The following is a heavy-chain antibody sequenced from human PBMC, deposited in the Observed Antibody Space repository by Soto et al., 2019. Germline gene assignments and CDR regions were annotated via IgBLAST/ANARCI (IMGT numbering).Heavy chain of an antibody. J-gene: IGHJ5*02. CDR3: ARHTWGRQRGWFDP. V-gene: IGHV4-39*01. CDR2: IYYSGST. CDR1: GGSISSSSYY. D-gene: IGHD2-2*01. Sequence: QLQLQESGPGLVKPSETLSLTCTVSGGSISSSSYYWGWIRQPLGKGLEWIGSIYYSGSTYYNPSLKSRVPISLDTSKNQFSLQLSSGTAADTAVYYCARHTWGRQRGWFDPWGQGTLVTVSS.